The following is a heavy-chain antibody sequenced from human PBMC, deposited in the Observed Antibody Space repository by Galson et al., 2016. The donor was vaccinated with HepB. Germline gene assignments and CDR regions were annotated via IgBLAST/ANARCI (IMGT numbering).Heavy chain of an antibody. J-gene: IGHJ4*02. Sequence: FLRLSCAASGFTFSSYTMSWVRQAPGKGLEWVSAISGSGGSTYYADSVKGRFTISRDNSKNTLYLQMNSLRAEDTAVYYCAKGRRLYSYSSGWYYFDYWGQGTLVTVSS. CDR1: GFTFSSYT. CDR2: ISGSGGST. CDR3: AKGRRLYSYSSGWYYFDY. V-gene: IGHV3-23*01. D-gene: IGHD6-19*01.